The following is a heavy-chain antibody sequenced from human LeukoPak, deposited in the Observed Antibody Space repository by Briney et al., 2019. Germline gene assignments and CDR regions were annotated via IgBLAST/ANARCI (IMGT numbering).Heavy chain of an antibody. CDR2: ISGSGGST. J-gene: IGHJ4*02. CDR1: GFTFSSYA. V-gene: IGHV3-23*01. Sequence: QPGGSLRLSCAASGFTFSSYAMSWVRQAPGKGLECVSAISGSGGSTYYADSVNDRFTVSRDNSKNTLYLQMNSLRAEDTAVYYCAKVVQYYDSSGWPQDYWGQGTLDTVSS. D-gene: IGHD3-22*01. CDR3: AKVVQYYDSSGWPQDY.